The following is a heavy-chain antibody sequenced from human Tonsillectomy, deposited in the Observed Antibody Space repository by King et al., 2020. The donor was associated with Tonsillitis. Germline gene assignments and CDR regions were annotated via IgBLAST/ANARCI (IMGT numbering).Heavy chain of an antibody. Sequence: VQLPQWGASLLKPSETLSLTCAVFGGSFSGYYWTWIRQPPGKGLEWIGEINHSGGTNYNPSLKSRVTISVDTSKNQFSFTLSSVAAADTAVYYCARGGGTIFGVIVADSYYYYMDVWGKGTTVTVSS. CDR3: ARGGGTIFGVIVADSYYYYMDV. J-gene: IGHJ6*03. CDR2: INHSGGT. D-gene: IGHD3-3*01. V-gene: IGHV4-34*01. CDR1: GGSFSGYY.